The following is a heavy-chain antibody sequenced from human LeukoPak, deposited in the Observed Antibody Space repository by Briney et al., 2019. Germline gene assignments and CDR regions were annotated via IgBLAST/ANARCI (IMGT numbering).Heavy chain of an antibody. CDR2: IYSGGST. CDR1: GFTFSSYA. Sequence: GGSLRLSCAASGFTFSSYAMSWVRQAPGKGLEWVSVIYSGGSTYYADSVKGRLTISRDNSKNTLYLQMNSLRAEDTAVYYCARGYGGNSFDYWGQGTLVTVSS. D-gene: IGHD4-23*01. V-gene: IGHV3-53*01. CDR3: ARGYGGNSFDY. J-gene: IGHJ4*02.